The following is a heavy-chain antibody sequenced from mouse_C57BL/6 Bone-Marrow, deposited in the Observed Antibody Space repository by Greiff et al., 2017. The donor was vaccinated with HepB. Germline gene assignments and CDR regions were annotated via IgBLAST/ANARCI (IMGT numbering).Heavy chain of an antibody. D-gene: IGHD2-3*01. V-gene: IGHV1-82*01. J-gene: IGHJ1*03. CDR1: GYAFSSSW. CDR2: MYPGDGDT. Sequence: QVQLQQSGPELVKPGASVKISCKASGYAFSSSWMNWVKKRPGKGLEWIGRMYPGDGDTNYNGKFKGKATLTADKSSSTAYMQLSSLTSEDSAVYVCARRGYYVEWYFDVWGTGTTVTVSS. CDR3: ARRGYYVEWYFDV.